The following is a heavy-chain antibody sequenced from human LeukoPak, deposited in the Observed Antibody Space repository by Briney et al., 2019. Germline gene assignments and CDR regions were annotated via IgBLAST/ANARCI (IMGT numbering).Heavy chain of an antibody. CDR1: AFTFSSYG. CDR2: IQYDRTNE. CDR3: AKARYCSGGSCFPQLTPDY. J-gene: IGHJ4*02. Sequence: GGTLRLSCAASAFTFSSYGMHWVRQAPGKGLEWVAYIQYDRTNEQYAYPVKGRFRISRANSNNILYLQMNSLRAEDTAVYYCAKARYCSGGSCFPQLTPDYWGQGTLVTVSS. D-gene: IGHD2-15*01. V-gene: IGHV3-30*02.